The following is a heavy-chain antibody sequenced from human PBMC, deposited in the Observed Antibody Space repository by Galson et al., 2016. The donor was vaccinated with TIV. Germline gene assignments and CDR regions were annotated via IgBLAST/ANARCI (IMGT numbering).Heavy chain of an antibody. V-gene: IGHV3-30*02. CDR2: IRYDGSTK. CDR1: RFNFGTHD. J-gene: IGHJ3*02. D-gene: IGHD3-3*01. Sequence: SLRLSCAASRFNFGTHDMHWVRQAPGRRLEWLTSIRYDGSTKYYTDSVKGRFTISRDNSKNTMSLEMNSLRAADTAVYFCARAPSYYGGDDAFDIWGQGTMVTVSS. CDR3: ARAPSYYGGDDAFDI.